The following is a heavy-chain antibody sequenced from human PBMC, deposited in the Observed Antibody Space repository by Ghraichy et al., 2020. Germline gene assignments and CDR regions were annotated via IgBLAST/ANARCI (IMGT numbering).Heavy chain of an antibody. V-gene: IGHV4-59*01. CDR3: ARSITMVRGAPYYYYGMDG. CDR1: GGSISSYY. J-gene: IGHJ6*02. D-gene: IGHD3-10*01. CDR2: IYYSGST. Sequence: SETLSLTCTVSGGSISSYYWSWIRQPPGKGLEWIGYIYYSGSTNYNPSLKSRVTISVDTSKTQFSLKLSSVTAADTAVYYCARSITMVRGAPYYYYGMDGWGQGTKVTVAS.